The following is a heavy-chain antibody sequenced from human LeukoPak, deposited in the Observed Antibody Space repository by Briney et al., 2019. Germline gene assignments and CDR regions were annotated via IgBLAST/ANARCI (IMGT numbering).Heavy chain of an antibody. CDR3: ARGDTAKAFDI. CDR2: ISSSSSCI. D-gene: IGHD5-18*01. CDR1: GFTFSSYS. V-gene: IGHV3-21*01. J-gene: IGHJ3*02. Sequence: GGSLRLSCAASGFTFSSYSMNWVRQAPGKGLEWVSSISSSSSCIYYADSVKGRFTISRDNAKNSLYLQMNSLRAEDTAVYYCARGDTAKAFDIWGQGTMVTVSS.